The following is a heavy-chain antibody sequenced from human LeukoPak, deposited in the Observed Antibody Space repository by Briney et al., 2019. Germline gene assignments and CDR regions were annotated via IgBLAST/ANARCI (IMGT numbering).Heavy chain of an antibody. D-gene: IGHD4-17*01. CDR3: ARGHYGRGAFDI. V-gene: IGHV1-2*02. CDR2: INPNSGGT. J-gene: IGHJ3*02. CDR1: GGTFSSYA. Sequence: GASVKVSCKASGGTFSSYAISWVRQAPGQGLEWMGWINPNSGGTNYAQKFQGRVTMTEDTSTDTAYMELSRLRSDDTAVYYCARGHYGRGAFDIWGQGTMVTVSS.